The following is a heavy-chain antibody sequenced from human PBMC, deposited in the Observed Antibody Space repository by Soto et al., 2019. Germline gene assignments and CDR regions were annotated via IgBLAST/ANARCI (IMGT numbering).Heavy chain of an antibody. D-gene: IGHD2-21*02. V-gene: IGHV3-30*03. Sequence: QVQLVESGGGVVQPGRSLRLSCAASGFTFSSYGMHWVRQAPGKGLEWVAVISYDGSNKYYADSVKGRFTISRDNSKNPLYLQMNSLRAEDTAVYYCARAEVTVVTPYYFDYWGQGTLVTVSS. CDR2: ISYDGSNK. CDR3: ARAEVTVVTPYYFDY. J-gene: IGHJ4*02. CDR1: GFTFSSYG.